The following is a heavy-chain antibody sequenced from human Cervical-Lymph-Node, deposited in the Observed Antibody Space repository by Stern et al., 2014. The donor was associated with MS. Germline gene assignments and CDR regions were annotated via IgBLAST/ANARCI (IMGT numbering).Heavy chain of an antibody. D-gene: IGHD6-19*01. Sequence: EDQLVESGGTLVQPGGSLRLSCAASGFTFSSYAMSWVSQAPGKGLEWVSVISGSDGSTFYADSVKGRFTISRDNSKNTLFLQMNSLRAEDTAVYYCAKVYGSGPFDYWGQGTLVTVSS. J-gene: IGHJ4*02. CDR3: AKVYGSGPFDY. V-gene: IGHV3-23*04. CDR2: ISGSDGST. CDR1: GFTFSSYA.